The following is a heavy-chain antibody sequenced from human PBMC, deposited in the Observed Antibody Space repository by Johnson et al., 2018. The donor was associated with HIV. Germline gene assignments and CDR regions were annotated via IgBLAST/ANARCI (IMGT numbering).Heavy chain of an antibody. D-gene: IGHD2-21*01. Sequence: VQLVESGGGLVKPGGSLRLSCAASGFTFSNAWMSWVRQAPWKGLEWVGRIKIKTDGGTTDYAAPVKGRFINSRDDSKNTLYLQMNSLITEDTAVYFCTTGIAHVVPVLFDIWGQGTMVTVSS. V-gene: IGHV3-15*01. CDR1: GFTFSNAW. CDR3: TTGIAHVVPVLFDI. J-gene: IGHJ3*02. CDR2: IKIKTDGGTT.